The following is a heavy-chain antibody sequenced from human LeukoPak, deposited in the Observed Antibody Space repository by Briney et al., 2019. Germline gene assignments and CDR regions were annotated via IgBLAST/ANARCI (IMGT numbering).Heavy chain of an antibody. CDR3: ARVGYTSYYYYGMDV. CDR2: ISSNGGST. CDR1: GFTFSSYA. Sequence: GGSLRLSCAASGFTFSSYAMHWVRQAPGKGLEYVSAISSNGGSTYYANSVMGRFTISRDNSKNTLYLQMGSLRAEDMAVYYCARVGYTSYYYYGMDVWGQGTTVTVSS. V-gene: IGHV3-64*01. D-gene: IGHD6-13*01. J-gene: IGHJ6*02.